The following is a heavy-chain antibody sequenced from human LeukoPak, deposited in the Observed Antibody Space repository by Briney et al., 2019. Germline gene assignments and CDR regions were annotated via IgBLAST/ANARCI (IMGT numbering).Heavy chain of an antibody. CDR1: GGSFSGYY. CDR2: LNHSGST. CDR3: ARESLYSSSWQYYYYGMDV. J-gene: IGHJ6*02. D-gene: IGHD6-13*01. Sequence: PSETLSLTCAVYGGSFSGYYWRWIRQPPGKGLEWIGELNHSGSTNYNPSLKSRVTISVDTSKNQFSLKLSSVTAADTAVYYCARESLYSSSWQYYYYGMDVWGQGTTVTVSS. V-gene: IGHV4-34*01.